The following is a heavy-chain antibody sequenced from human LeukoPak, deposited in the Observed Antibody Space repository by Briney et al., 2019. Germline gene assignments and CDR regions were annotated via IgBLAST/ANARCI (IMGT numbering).Heavy chain of an antibody. D-gene: IGHD3-22*01. CDR2: IYTSGST. Sequence: PSETLSLTCTVSGGSISSYYWSWIRQPAGKGLEWIGRIYTSGSTNYNPSLKSRVTMSVDTSKNQFSLKLSSVTAADTAVYYCARDSYYNDSSGYYFHYGMDVWGQGTTVTVSS. J-gene: IGHJ6*02. CDR3: ARDSYYNDSSGYYFHYGMDV. V-gene: IGHV4-4*07. CDR1: GGSISSYY.